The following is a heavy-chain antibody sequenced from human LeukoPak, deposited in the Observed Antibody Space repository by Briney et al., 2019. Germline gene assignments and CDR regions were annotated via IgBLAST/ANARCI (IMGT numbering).Heavy chain of an antibody. CDR1: DGSIRTYY. CDR3: ARGPNKKYSSGYYYSSVGY. D-gene: IGHD3-22*01. Sequence: SETLSLTCSVSDGSIRTYYWSWIRQSPGQGLEWIGNIYYRGDINYNPSLKSRVVISIDTSKNQFSLKLSSVTAADTAVYYCARGPNKKYSSGYYYSSVGYWGQGTLVTVSS. CDR2: IYYRGDI. V-gene: IGHV4-59*12. J-gene: IGHJ4*02.